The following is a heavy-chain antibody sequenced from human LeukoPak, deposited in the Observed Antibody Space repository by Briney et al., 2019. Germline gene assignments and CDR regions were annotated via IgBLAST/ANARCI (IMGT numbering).Heavy chain of an antibody. V-gene: IGHV3-74*01. CDR2: INSDGSST. CDR1: GFTFSSYW. Sequence: PGGSLRLSCAASGFTFSSYWMHWVRQAPGKGLVWVSRINSDGSSTSYADSVKGRFTISRDNAKNTLYLQTNSLRAEDTAVYYCACDTAMAQLFDYWGQGTLVTVSS. D-gene: IGHD5-18*01. J-gene: IGHJ4*02. CDR3: ACDTAMAQLFDY.